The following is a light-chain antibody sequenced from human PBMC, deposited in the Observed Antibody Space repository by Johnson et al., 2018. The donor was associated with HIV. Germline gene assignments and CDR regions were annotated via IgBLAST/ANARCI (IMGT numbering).Light chain of an antibody. CDR1: SSNIGNNY. CDR3: GAWDSGLTAGV. CDR2: DND. J-gene: IGLJ1*01. V-gene: IGLV1-51*01. Sequence: QSVLTQPPSVSAAPGQKVTISCSGSSSNIGNNYVSWYQHLPGTAPKLLIYDNDKRPSGIPDRFSGSRSGTSATLGITGLQTGDEADYYCGAWDSGLTAGVFGTGTEVTVL.